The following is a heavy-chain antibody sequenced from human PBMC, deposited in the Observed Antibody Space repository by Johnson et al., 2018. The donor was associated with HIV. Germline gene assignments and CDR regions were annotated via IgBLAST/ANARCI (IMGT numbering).Heavy chain of an antibody. CDR1: GFTFSSYA. D-gene: IGHD6-13*01. V-gene: IGHV3-23*04. CDR3: ARDRAAAGTDALDI. CDR2: ISGSGAST. J-gene: IGHJ3*02. Sequence: EQLVESGGGLVQPGGSLRLSCAASGFTFSSYAMHWVRQAPGKGLEWVSGISGSGASTYYADSVKGRFTISRDNSKNTLYLQMNSLRAEDTAVYYCARDRAAAGTDALDIWGQGTMVTVSS.